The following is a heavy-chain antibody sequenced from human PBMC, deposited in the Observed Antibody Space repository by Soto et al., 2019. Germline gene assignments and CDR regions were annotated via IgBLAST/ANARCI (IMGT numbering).Heavy chain of an antibody. CDR3: ARERRVPVMTTVVTSNFDY. CDR2: IKQDGSEK. V-gene: IGHV3-7*05. J-gene: IGHJ4*02. D-gene: IGHD4-17*01. Sequence: GGSLRLSCAASGFTFSSYWMSWVRQAPGEGLEWVANIKQDGSEKYYVDSVKGRFTISRDNAKNSLYLQMNSLRAEDTAVYYCARERRVPVMTTVVTSNFDYWGQGTLVTVSS. CDR1: GFTFSSYW.